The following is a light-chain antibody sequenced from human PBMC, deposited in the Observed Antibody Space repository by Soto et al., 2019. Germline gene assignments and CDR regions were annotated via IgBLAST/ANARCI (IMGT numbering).Light chain of an antibody. CDR3: GTWDSSLSAVL. J-gene: IGLJ2*01. Sequence: QSVLTQPPSVSAAPGQKVTISCSGSTSNIGNNYVSWYQHLPGTAPKLLIYGNNKRPSGIPDRFSGSKSGTSATLGITGLQTGDEADYYCGTWDSSLSAVLFGGGTKVTVL. V-gene: IGLV1-51*01. CDR1: TSNIGNNY. CDR2: GNN.